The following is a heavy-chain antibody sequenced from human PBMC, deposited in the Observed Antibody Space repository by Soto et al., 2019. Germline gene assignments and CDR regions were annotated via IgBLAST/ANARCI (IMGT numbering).Heavy chain of an antibody. CDR1: GGSISSGGYS. J-gene: IGHJ4*02. Sequence: PSETLSLTCAVSGGSISSGGYSWSWIRQPPGKGLEWIGYIYHSGSTYYNPSLKSRVTISVDRSKNQFSLKLSSVTAADTAVYYCARRNLYYYDSSGYYSGEFDYWGQGTLVTVSS. CDR3: ARRNLYYYDSSGYYSGEFDY. V-gene: IGHV4-30-2*01. D-gene: IGHD3-22*01. CDR2: IYHSGST.